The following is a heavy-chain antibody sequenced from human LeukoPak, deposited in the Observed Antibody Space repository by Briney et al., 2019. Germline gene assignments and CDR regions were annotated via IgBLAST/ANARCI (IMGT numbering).Heavy chain of an antibody. J-gene: IGHJ3*02. CDR1: GYTFTSYA. D-gene: IGHD1-1*01. Sequence: GASVKVSCKASGYTFTSYAMHWVRQAPGQRLEWMGWINAGNGNTKYSQKFQGRVTITRDTSASTAYMELSSLRSEDTAVYYCAREWGNDWNGAPDAFDIWGQGTMVTVSS. V-gene: IGHV1-3*01. CDR3: AREWGNDWNGAPDAFDI. CDR2: INAGNGNT.